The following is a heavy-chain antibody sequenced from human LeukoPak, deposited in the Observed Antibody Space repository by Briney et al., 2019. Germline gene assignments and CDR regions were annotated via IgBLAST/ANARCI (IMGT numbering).Heavy chain of an antibody. J-gene: IGHJ4*02. CDR2: ISSSSSYT. V-gene: IGHV3-11*05. D-gene: IGHD3-10*01. CDR3: TRGGSRYGDF. Sequence: GGSLRLSCAASGFTFSDYYMSWIRQAPGKGLEWVSYISSSSSYTNYTDSVKGRFTISRDNAKNSLSLQMNSLRTEDTAIYYCTRGGSRYGDFWGQGTLVTVPS. CDR1: GFTFSDYY.